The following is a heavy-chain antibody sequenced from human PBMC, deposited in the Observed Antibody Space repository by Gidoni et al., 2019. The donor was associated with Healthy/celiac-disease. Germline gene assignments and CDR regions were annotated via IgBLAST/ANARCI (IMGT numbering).Heavy chain of an antibody. CDR2: IRSKANSYAT. J-gene: IGHJ4*02. CDR1: GSPFSGSA. D-gene: IGHD4-17*01. V-gene: IGHV3-73*01. CDR3: TRPGYGDPTS. Sequence: EVQLVASGGGLVQPGGSLKLSGAASGSPFSGSAMHWVRQASGKGLEWVGRIRSKANSYATAYAASVKGRFTISRDDSKNTAYLQMNSLKTEDTAVYYCTRPGYGDPTSWGQGTLVTVSS.